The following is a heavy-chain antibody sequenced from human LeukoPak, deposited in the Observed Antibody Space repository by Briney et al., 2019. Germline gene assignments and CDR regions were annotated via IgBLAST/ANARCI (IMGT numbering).Heavy chain of an antibody. J-gene: IGHJ5*02. V-gene: IGHV4-39*01. CDR2: IYYSGST. D-gene: IGHD2-8*01. CDR3: ARHSPTYCTNGVCYWFDP. CDR1: GGSISSSSAY. Sequence: SETLSLTCTVSGGSISSSSAYWGWIRQPPGKGLEWIGSIYYSGSTYYNPSLKSRVTISVDTSKNQFSLKLSSVTAADTAVYYCARHSPTYCTNGVCYWFDPWGQGTLVTVSS.